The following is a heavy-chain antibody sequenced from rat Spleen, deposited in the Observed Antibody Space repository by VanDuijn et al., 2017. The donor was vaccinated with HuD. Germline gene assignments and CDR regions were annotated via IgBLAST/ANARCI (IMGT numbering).Heavy chain of an antibody. CDR1: GFSLTSYG. CDR2: IWTGGST. Sequence: QVQMKETGPGLVQTTQTLSVTCTVSGFSLTSYGVHWVRQPLGKGLEWMGIIWTGGSTDYNSALRSRLSISRDTSESQVFLKMNSLRTEDIATYYCVRESRTGNYFDDWGQGVMVTVSS. D-gene: IGHD5-1*01. V-gene: IGHV2-30*01. CDR3: VRESRTGNYFDD. J-gene: IGHJ2*01.